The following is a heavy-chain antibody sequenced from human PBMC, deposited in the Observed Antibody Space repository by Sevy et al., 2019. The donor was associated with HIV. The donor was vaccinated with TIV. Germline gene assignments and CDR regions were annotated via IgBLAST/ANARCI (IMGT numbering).Heavy chain of an antibody. CDR2: IIKSGDRT. J-gene: IGHJ4*02. V-gene: IGHV3-23*01. CDR3: AKDQPGSGWAFDY. D-gene: IGHD1-26*01. CDR1: GFTFSSHT. Sequence: GGSLRPSCAASGFTFSSHTMSWVRQAPGKGLEWVSAIIKSGDRTYYADSVKGRFTISRDNSKNTLYLQMNSLRAEDTAVYYCAKDQPGSGWAFDYWGQGTLVTVSS.